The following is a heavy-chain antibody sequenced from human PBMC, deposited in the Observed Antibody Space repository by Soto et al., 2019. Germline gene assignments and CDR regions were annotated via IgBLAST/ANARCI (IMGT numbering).Heavy chain of an antibody. D-gene: IGHD6-6*01. V-gene: IGHV3-66*04. Sequence: GGSLRLSCAASGFTVSSNYMSWVRQAPGKGLEWVSVIYSGGSTYYADTVKGRFTISRDNSKNTLYLQMNSLRAEDTAVYYCASHPLPNLAARPSDYYYYYMDVWGKGTTVTVSS. J-gene: IGHJ6*03. CDR2: IYSGGST. CDR3: ASHPLPNLAARPSDYYYYYMDV. CDR1: GFTVSSNY.